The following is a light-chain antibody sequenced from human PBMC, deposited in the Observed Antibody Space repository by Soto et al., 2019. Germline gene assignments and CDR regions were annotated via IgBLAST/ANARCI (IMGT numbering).Light chain of an antibody. J-gene: IGKJ3*01. CDR1: ESVHRN. V-gene: IGKV3-15*01. Sequence: EMVMTQSPATLSVSPGERVTLSCRASESVHRNLAWYQQKPGQGPSLLIYYASTRATGVPDRFTGNGSGKEFTLTISSLQSEDFGVYHCQHYSNWPPTFGPGTKVEIK. CDR3: QHYSNWPPT. CDR2: YAS.